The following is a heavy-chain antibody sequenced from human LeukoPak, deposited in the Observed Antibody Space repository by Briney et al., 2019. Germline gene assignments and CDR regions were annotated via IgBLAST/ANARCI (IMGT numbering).Heavy chain of an antibody. D-gene: IGHD3-3*01. CDR2: VYYNGNT. Sequence: SETLSLTCLVSGQPISSYYWSWIRQAPGRGPEYIGNVYYNGNTNYNPSLKSRVAISVDASKNQFSLKVDSVTTADTAVYYCARGDYDFWSGNWRFDTWGQGTLVTVSS. J-gene: IGHJ4*02. CDR1: GQPISSYY. V-gene: IGHV4-59*01. CDR3: ARGDYDFWSGNWRFDT.